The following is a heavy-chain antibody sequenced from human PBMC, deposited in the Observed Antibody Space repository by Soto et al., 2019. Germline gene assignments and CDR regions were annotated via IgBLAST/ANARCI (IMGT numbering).Heavy chain of an antibody. CDR1: GFMFSSYA. J-gene: IGHJ4*02. V-gene: IGHV3-30-3*01. CDR3: ARAGGLLVDY. CDR2: KTYDGSNK. D-gene: IGHD1-26*01. Sequence: QVQLVESGGGVVQPGRSLRLSCAASGFMFSSYAMHWVRQAPGKGLEWVAVKTYDGSNKYYADSVKGRFTISRDNSKNTLYLQMNSLRAEDTAVHYCARAGGLLVDYWGQGTLVTVSS.